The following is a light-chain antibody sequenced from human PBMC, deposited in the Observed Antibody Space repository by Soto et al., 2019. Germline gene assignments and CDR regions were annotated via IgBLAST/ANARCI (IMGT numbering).Light chain of an antibody. CDR2: DVS. Sequence: QSVLPQPASVSGSPGQSITISCTGTSSDVGGYNYVSWYQHHPGKAPKLIIFDVSNRPSGVSNPFSGSKSGNTASLTISGLQPEDEADYYCSSYTTSNTRQIVFGTGTKVTV. J-gene: IGLJ1*01. CDR1: SSDVGGYNY. V-gene: IGLV2-14*03. CDR3: SSYTTSNTRQIV.